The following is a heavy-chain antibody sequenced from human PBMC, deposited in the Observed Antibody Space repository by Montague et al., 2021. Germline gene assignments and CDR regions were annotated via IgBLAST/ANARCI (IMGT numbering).Heavy chain of an antibody. Sequence: SLRLSCAASGFPFRTYAMSWVRQAPGKGLQWVSLIFGDGGGTFYEDSVKGRVTISRDNSKNILSLQMNSLRVDDTAVYYCAKNRGAAYYYHYHMDVWGKGTTVSVSS. J-gene: IGHJ6*03. D-gene: IGHD1-26*01. CDR2: IFGDGGGT. V-gene: IGHV3-23*01. CDR1: GFPFRTYA. CDR3: AKNRGAAYYYHYHMDV.